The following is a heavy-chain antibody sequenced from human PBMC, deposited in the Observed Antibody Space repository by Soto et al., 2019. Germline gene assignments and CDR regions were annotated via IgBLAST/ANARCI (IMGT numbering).Heavy chain of an antibody. CDR2: TSWNGGSI. V-gene: IGHV3-9*01. CDR1: GFTFDDYA. D-gene: IGHD6-13*01. J-gene: IGHJ5*02. Sequence: EVQLVESGGGLVQPGRSLRLSCAGSGFTFDDYAMHWVRQAPGKGLEWVSGTSWNGGSIGYADSVKGRFTISRDNAKNSLYLQMNSLRAEDTALYYCVKGGGSSGWYGNWFDPWGQGTLVTVSS. CDR3: VKGGGSSGWYGNWFDP.